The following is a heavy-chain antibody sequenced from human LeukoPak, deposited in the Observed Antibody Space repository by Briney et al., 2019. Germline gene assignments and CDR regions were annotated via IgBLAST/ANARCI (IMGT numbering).Heavy chain of an antibody. CDR2: IYYSGST. Sequence: SWIRQHPGKGLEWIGYIYYSGSTYYNPSLKSRVTISVDTSKNQFSLKLSSVTAADTAVYYCARDWGAYSGSWPYYFDYWGQGTLVTVSS. CDR3: ARDWGAYSGSWPYYFDY. D-gene: IGHD6-13*01. J-gene: IGHJ4*02. V-gene: IGHV4-31*02.